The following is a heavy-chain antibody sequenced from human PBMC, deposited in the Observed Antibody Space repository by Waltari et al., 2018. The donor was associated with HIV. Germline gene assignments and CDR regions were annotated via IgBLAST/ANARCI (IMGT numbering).Heavy chain of an antibody. CDR1: GFTFSSYA. CDR2: ISYDGSNK. CDR3: ARDADGVFDY. V-gene: IGHV3-30*01. Sequence: QVQLVESGGGVVQPGRSLRLSCAASGFTFSSYAMHWVRQAPGKGLEWVAVISYDGSNKYYADSVKGRFTISRDNSKNTLYLQMNSLRAEDTAVYYCARDADGVFDYWGQGTLVTVSS. J-gene: IGHJ4*02.